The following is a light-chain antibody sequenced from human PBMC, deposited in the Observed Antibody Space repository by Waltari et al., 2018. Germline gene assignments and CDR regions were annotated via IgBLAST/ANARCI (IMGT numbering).Light chain of an antibody. Sequence: QSALTQPASVSGSLGQSITISCTGTSSDIGFYNYVSWYQQHPGKAPKLIIYYVLKWPSGFSSRFSGSKSGNTASLTISGLQAEDEADYYCNSYTGYYTWVFGGGTKLTVL. CDR3: NSYTGYYTWV. J-gene: IGLJ3*02. V-gene: IGLV2-14*01. CDR1: SSDIGFYNY. CDR2: YVL.